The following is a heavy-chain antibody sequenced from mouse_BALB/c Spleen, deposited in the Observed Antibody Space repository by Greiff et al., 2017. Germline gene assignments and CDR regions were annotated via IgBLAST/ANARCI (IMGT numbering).Heavy chain of an antibody. Sequence: EADGGLVQPKGSLKLSCAASGFTFNTNAMNWVRQAPGKGLEWVARIRSKSNNYATYYADSVKDRFTISRDDSQSMLYLQMNNLKTEDTAMYYCVRDYGSSQFAYWGQGTLVTVSA. D-gene: IGHD1-1*01. CDR3: VRDYGSSQFAY. CDR2: IRSKSNNYAT. CDR1: GFTFNTNA. J-gene: IGHJ3*01. V-gene: IGHV10S3*01.